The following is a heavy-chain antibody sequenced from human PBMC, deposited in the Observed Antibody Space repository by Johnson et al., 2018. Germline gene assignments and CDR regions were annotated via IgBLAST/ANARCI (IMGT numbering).Heavy chain of an antibody. CDR1: GYNFSNYS. V-gene: IGHV1-8*02. CDR2: MNPDTGNV. CDR3: ASGAPQFLEDQLGGEYFDY. J-gene: IGHJ4*02. Sequence: QVQLVQSGAEVKKXGASVKVSCKASGYNFSNYSINWVRQATGQGLEWLGYMNPDTGNVGYAQKFQGRVLMTRNIPISTAYMEQRRLISADTAGKYRASGAPQFLEDQLGGEYFDYWGQGAQVTVSA. D-gene: IGHD3-3*01.